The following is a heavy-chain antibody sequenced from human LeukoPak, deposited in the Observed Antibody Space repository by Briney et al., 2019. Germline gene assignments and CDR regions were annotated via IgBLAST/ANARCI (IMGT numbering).Heavy chain of an antibody. CDR2: IYYSGST. Sequence: SETLSLTCAVYGGSFSGYYWSWIRQPPGKGLEWIGSIYYSGSTYYNPSLKSRVTISVDTSKNQFSLKLSSVTAADTAVYYCARSIATAFHYFDYWGQGTLVTVSS. CDR3: ARSIATAFHYFDY. J-gene: IGHJ4*02. CDR1: GGSFSGYY. V-gene: IGHV4-34*01. D-gene: IGHD6-6*01.